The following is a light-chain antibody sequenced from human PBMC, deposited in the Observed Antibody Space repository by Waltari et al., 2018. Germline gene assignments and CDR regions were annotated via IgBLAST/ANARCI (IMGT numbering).Light chain of an antibody. CDR3: WLFYCGAWV. CDR1: TGAVTSGHY. V-gene: IGLV7-46*01. CDR2: DTN. Sequence: QAVVTQEPSLTVSPGGTVTLTCASSTGAVTSGHYPHWFQQKQGKAPKTLIYDTNKKVSWTLARFSCSLGCDKAVLTRSGAQPEDEAEYYCWLFYCGAWVFCGGTRLTVL. J-gene: IGLJ2*01.